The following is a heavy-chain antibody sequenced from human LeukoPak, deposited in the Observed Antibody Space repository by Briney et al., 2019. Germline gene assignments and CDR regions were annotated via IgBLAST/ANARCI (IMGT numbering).Heavy chain of an antibody. Sequence: DTLSLICTVSGGSVSSGSYYWRWSRQPRGKVRERIGYIYYSASTNYNPSLKSRVTISVDTSKNQYSLKLSSVTAADTAVYYCAREGIAVAGGLFDYWGQGTLVTVSS. CDR2: IYYSAST. J-gene: IGHJ4*02. CDR1: GGSVSSGSYY. CDR3: AREGIAVAGGLFDY. V-gene: IGHV4-61*01. D-gene: IGHD6-19*01.